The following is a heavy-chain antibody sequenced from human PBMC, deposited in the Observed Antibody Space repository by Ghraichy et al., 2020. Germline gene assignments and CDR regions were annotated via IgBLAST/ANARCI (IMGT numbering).Heavy chain of an antibody. J-gene: IGHJ4*02. Sequence: SVKVSCKTSGGTFSSYAIRCLRQAPGQGLEWMGGIIPIFGTSNYAQKFQGRVTITADESASTVYMELSSLRSEDTAVYYCARVEDYPDYFDHWGQGTLVTVSS. V-gene: IGHV1-69*13. CDR2: IIPIFGTS. CDR3: ARVEDYPDYFDH. D-gene: IGHD4/OR15-4a*01. CDR1: GGTFSSYA.